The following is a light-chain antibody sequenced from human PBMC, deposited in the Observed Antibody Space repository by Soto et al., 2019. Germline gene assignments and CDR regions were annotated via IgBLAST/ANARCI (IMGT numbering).Light chain of an antibody. CDR3: SSYTSSSTVV. CDR1: SHDVGGYNY. J-gene: IGLJ2*01. CDR2: DVR. Sequence: QSALTQPASVSGSPGQSIAISCTGTSHDVGGYNYVSWYQQHPGKAPKLMIYDVRARPSGVSNRFSGSKSDNTASLTISGLQAEDEADYFCSSYTSSSTVVFGGGTQLTVL. V-gene: IGLV2-14*01.